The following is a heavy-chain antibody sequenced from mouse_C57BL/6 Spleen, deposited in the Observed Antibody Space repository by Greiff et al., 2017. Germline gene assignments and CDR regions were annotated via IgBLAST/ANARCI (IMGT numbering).Heavy chain of an antibody. CDR1: GFSLTSYG. J-gene: IGHJ1*03. Sequence: VQLQESGPGLVQPSQSLSITCTVSGFSLTSYGVHWVRQSPGKGLEWLGVIWRGGSTDYNAAFMSRLSITKDNSQSQVFFKMNSLQADDTAIYYCAREGDYYGSDWYFDVWGTGTTVTVSS. CDR2: IWRGGST. D-gene: IGHD1-1*01. CDR3: AREGDYYGSDWYFDV. V-gene: IGHV2-5*01.